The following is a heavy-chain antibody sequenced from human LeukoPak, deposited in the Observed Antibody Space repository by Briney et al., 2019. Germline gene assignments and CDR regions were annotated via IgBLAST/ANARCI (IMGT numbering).Heavy chain of an antibody. CDR3: ASSIVGATLDY. Sequence: SETLSLTCTVSGGTISSYYWSWIRQPPGKGLEWIGYIYTSGSTNYNPSLKSRVTISVDTSKNQLSLKLSSVTAADTAVYYCASSIVGATLDYGGQGTLDTVPS. CDR1: GGTISSYY. D-gene: IGHD1-26*01. J-gene: IGHJ4*02. V-gene: IGHV4-4*09. CDR2: IYTSGST.